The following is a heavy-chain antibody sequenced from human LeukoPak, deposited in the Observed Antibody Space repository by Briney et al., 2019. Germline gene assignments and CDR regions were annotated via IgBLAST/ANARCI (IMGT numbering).Heavy chain of an antibody. V-gene: IGHV4-61*02. J-gene: IGHJ4*02. CDR2: IYTSGST. CDR1: GGSISSGSYY. Sequence: PSETLSLTCTLSGGSISSGSYYWSWIRQPAGKGLEWIGRIYTSGSTNYNPSLKSRVTISVGTSKNQFSLKLSSVTAADTAVYYCARAATGYFDYWGQGTLVTVSS. CDR3: ARAATGYFDY. D-gene: IGHD1-26*01.